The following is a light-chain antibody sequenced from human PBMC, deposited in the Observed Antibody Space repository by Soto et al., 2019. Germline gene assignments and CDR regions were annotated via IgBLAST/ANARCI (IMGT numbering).Light chain of an antibody. CDR3: ADWDDNLNGQM. Sequence: QSVLTQPPSLSGTPGQRVTISCCGSNYNIGRYCVNWYQHFPGTDPKILIYIDDERPSGVPDRFSGSKSGTSASLAISGLQSEDEAEYYCADWDDNLNGQMFGGGTKLNV. CDR2: IDD. V-gene: IGLV1-44*01. CDR1: NYNIGRYC. J-gene: IGLJ3*02.